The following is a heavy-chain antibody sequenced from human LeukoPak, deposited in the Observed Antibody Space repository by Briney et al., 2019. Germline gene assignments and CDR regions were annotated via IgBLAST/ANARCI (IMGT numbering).Heavy chain of an antibody. CDR3: AREDPGGAFDV. Sequence: ASVKVSCKASGYTFTNYAISWVRQAPGQGLEWMGWIGTYNGSPDYAQSLQGRVTMTTDTSTSTAYMELRSLKSEDTAVYYCAREDPGGAFDVSGRGTMVTVSS. J-gene: IGHJ3*01. V-gene: IGHV1-18*01. CDR1: GYTFTNYA. D-gene: IGHD3-16*01. CDR2: IGTYNGSP.